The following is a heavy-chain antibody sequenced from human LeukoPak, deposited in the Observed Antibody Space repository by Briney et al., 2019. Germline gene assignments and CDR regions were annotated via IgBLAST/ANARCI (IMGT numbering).Heavy chain of an antibody. CDR3: ARGGRNFDY. Sequence: PSETLSLTCTVSNDSINDSYWTWIRQPPGKRLGWIGYISNSGTTKYNPSLKSRVTISVDTSNNQISLRLRSVTAADTAVYFCARGGRNFDYWGQGTLVTVSS. J-gene: IGHJ4*02. CDR2: ISNSGTT. CDR1: NDSINDSY. V-gene: IGHV4-59*01. D-gene: IGHD1-26*01.